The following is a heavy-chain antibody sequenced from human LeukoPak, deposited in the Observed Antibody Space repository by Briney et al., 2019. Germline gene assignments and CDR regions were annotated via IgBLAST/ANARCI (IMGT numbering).Heavy chain of an antibody. J-gene: IGHJ4*02. CDR1: VGSISSSSYY. V-gene: IGHV4-39*07. CDR2: ISYSGTT. CDR3: ARDRTGWASDY. Sequence: SETLSLTCTVSVGSISSSSYYWGWIRKPPGKGLEWIGSISYSGTTYYTPSLNSRVTISLDTSKNQFSLNLRSVTAADTAVYYCARDRTGWASDYWGQGTLVTVSS. D-gene: IGHD1-14*01.